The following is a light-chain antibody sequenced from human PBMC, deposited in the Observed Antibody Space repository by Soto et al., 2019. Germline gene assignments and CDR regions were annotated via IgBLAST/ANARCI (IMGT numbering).Light chain of an antibody. CDR3: AAWDDSLSGVV. V-gene: IGLV1-47*01. J-gene: IGLJ2*01. CDR2: RNN. CDR1: SSNIGSNY. Sequence: QSVLTQPPSASGTPGQRVTISCSGSSSNIGSNYVYWYQQLLGTAPKLLIYRNNQRPSGVPDRFSGSKSGTSASLAISGLQSEDEADYYCAAWDDSLSGVVFGGGTKLTVL.